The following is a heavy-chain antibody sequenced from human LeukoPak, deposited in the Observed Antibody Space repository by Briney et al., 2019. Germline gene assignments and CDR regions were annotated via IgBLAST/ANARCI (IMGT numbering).Heavy chain of an antibody. V-gene: IGHV3-48*01. CDR2: ISKNGGII. J-gene: IGHJ3*01. D-gene: IGHD2-15*01. CDR1: GFTLSSYS. Sequence: GGSLRLSCAGSGFTLSSYSMNWVRQAPGEGLEWISYISKNGGIIYYADSVKGRFTVSRDRASDPVYLQMNSPRVEDTAVYYCALGYCSGGRCYHDAFDLWGQGTAVAVSS. CDR3: ALGYCSGGRCYHDAFDL.